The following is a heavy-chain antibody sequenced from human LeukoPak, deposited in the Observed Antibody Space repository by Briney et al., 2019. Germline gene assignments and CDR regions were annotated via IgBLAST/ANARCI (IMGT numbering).Heavy chain of an antibody. CDR2: ISYDGSNK. Sequence: GGSLRLSCAASGFTFSSYGMHWVRQAPGKGLEWVAVISYDGSNKYYADSVKGRFTNSRDNSKNTLYLQMNSLRAEDTAVYYCAKDRGQWLAYWGQGTLVTVSS. CDR3: AKDRGQWLAY. D-gene: IGHD6-19*01. V-gene: IGHV3-30*18. CDR1: GFTFSSYG. J-gene: IGHJ4*02.